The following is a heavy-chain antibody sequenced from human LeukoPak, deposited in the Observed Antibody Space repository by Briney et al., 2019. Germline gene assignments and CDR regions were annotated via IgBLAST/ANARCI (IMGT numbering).Heavy chain of an antibody. CDR2: ISGSGGST. J-gene: IGHJ5*02. CDR1: GFTVSSNY. V-gene: IGHV3-66*01. Sequence: GGSLRLSCAASGFTVSSNYMSRVRQAPGKGLEWVSAISGSGGSTYYADPVKGRFTISRDNSKNTLYLQMNSLRAEDTTVYYCARGVWFDPWGQGTLVTVSS. CDR3: ARGVWFDP.